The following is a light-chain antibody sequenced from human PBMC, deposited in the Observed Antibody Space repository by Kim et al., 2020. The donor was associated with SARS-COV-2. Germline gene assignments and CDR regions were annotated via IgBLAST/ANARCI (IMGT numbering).Light chain of an antibody. Sequence: STGDRVTITCRASHGISSYLAWYQQIPGKAPKLLIYAASTLQSGVPSRFSGSGSGTDFTLTISCLQSEDFATYYCQQYYSYPLITFGQGTRLEIK. CDR2: AAS. V-gene: IGKV1-8*01. CDR1: HGISSY. CDR3: QQYYSYPLIT. J-gene: IGKJ5*01.